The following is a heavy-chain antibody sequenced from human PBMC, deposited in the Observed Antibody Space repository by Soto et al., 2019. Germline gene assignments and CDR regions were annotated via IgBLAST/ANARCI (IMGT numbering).Heavy chain of an antibody. CDR3: ARAAAYYYDNRGYYPNWFDP. D-gene: IGHD3-22*01. V-gene: IGHV4-59*01. Sequence: SETLSLTCTVSGGSINSYYWSWIRQPPGKGLEWIGYIYYNGNTNYNPSLRGRVTVSLDTSKNQFSLTLSSLTAADTAVYYCARAAAYYYDNRGYYPNWFDPWGQGTLVTVS. J-gene: IGHJ5*02. CDR2: IYYNGNT. CDR1: GGSINSYY.